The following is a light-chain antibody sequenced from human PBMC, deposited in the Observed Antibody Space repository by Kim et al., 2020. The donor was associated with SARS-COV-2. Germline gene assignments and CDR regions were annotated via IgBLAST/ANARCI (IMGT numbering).Light chain of an antibody. CDR1: SSDVGNYNL. J-gene: IGLJ7*01. CDR2: EVT. V-gene: IGLV2-23*02. CDR3: CSYAGSRNV. Sequence: PGQSITISCTGTSSDVGNYNLVSWYQQHPGKAPRIMIYEVTKRPSGVSNRFSGSKSGNTASLTISGLQAEDEADYYCCSYAGSRNVFGGGTQLTVL.